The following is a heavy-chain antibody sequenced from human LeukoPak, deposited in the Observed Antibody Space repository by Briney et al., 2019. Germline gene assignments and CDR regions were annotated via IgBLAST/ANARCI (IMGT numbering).Heavy chain of an antibody. V-gene: IGHV1-69*06. J-gene: IGHJ6*04. CDR1: GGTFSSYA. CDR3: ARDIVVAVAAHYYYYGMDV. Sequence: GSSVKVSCKASGGTFSSYAISWVRQAPGQGLEWMGGIIPIFGTANYAQKFQGRVTITADKSTSTAYMELSSLRSEDTAVYYCARDIVVAVAAHYYYYGMDVWGKGTTVTVSS. D-gene: IGHD2-15*01. CDR2: IIPIFGTA.